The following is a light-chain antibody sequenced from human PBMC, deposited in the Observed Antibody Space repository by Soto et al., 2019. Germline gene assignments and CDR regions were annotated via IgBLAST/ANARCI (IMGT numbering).Light chain of an antibody. Sequence: QSVLTQPPSASGTPGQRVTISCSGRTSNIGSNSVNWYQQLPGTAPKVLIYSDNQRPSGIPDRFSGSKSGTSASLAISGLQSEDEADYYCAAWDDSLNGLVFGGGTPLNVL. CDR3: AAWDDSLNGLV. V-gene: IGLV1-44*01. CDR2: SDN. J-gene: IGLJ2*01. CDR1: TSNIGSNS.